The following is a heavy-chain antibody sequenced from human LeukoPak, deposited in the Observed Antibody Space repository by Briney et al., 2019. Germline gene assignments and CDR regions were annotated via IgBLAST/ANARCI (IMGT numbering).Heavy chain of an antibody. Sequence: QSGGSLRLSCAASGFTFSSYAMSWVRQAPGKGLEWVSAISGGGDSTCYGDSVKGRFTISRDNSKNTLYLQMNSLRAEDTAVYYCAKTRPLDSSSWSHGDYWGQGTLVTVSS. CDR1: GFTFSSYA. D-gene: IGHD6-13*01. CDR2: ISGGGDST. J-gene: IGHJ4*02. V-gene: IGHV3-23*01. CDR3: AKTRPLDSSSWSHGDY.